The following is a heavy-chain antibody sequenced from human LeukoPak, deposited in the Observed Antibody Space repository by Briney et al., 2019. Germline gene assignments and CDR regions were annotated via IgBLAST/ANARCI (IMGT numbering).Heavy chain of an antibody. CDR3: ARVPRQEGWFDP. V-gene: IGHV1-2*05. Sequence: ASVKVSCKASGYTFTGYYMHWLRQAPGQGLEWMGRINPNSGGTNYAQKFQGRVTMTRDTSISTAYMDLSRLRSDETVVYYCARVPRQEGWFDPWGQGTLVTVSS. CDR2: INPNSGGT. J-gene: IGHJ5*02. CDR1: GYTFTGYY.